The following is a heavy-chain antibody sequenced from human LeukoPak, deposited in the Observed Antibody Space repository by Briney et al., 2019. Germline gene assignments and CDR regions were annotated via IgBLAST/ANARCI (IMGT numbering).Heavy chain of an antibody. CDR2: INPNSGGT. D-gene: IGHD3-9*01. CDR3: ASVGRGYFDWLLPSYYFDY. V-gene: IGHV1-2*02. Sequence: GASVTVSCKASGYTFTDYYIHWVRQAPGQGLEWMGWINPNSGGTNYAQKFQGRVTMTRDTSISTAYMELSRLRSDDTAVYYCASVGRGYFDWLLPSYYFDYWGQGTLVTVSS. J-gene: IGHJ4*02. CDR1: GYTFTDYY.